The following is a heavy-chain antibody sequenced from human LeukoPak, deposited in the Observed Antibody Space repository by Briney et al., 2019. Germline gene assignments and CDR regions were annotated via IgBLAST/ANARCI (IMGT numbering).Heavy chain of an antibody. CDR3: ARDSYNWNYGLVAFDI. V-gene: IGHV4-59*01. Sequence: SETLSLTCTVSGGSISSYYWSWIRQPPGKGLEWIGYIYYSGSTNYNPSLKSRVTISVDTSKNQFSLKLSSVTAADTAVYYCARDSYNWNYGLVAFDIWGQGTMVTVSS. CDR1: GGSISSYY. D-gene: IGHD1-7*01. CDR2: IYYSGST. J-gene: IGHJ3*02.